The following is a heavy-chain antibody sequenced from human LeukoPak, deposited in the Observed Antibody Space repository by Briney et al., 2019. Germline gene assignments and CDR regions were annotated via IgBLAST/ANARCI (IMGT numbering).Heavy chain of an antibody. Sequence: GESLKISCKASGYSFTNYWIGWVRQMPGRGLEWMGIIYPGDSDTRYSPSFQGQVTISADKSISTAYLQWSSLKASDTAMYYCAGFGSKLRYCSGGSCYSPLWGQGTLVTVSS. J-gene: IGHJ4*02. CDR3: AGFGSKLRYCSGGSCYSPL. V-gene: IGHV5-51*01. D-gene: IGHD2-15*01. CDR1: GYSFTNYW. CDR2: IYPGDSDT.